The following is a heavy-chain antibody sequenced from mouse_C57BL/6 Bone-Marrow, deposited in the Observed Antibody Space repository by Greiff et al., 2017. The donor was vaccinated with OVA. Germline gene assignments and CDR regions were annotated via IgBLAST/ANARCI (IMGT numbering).Heavy chain of an antibody. D-gene: IGHD1-1*01. CDR2: IHPNSGST. J-gene: IGHJ2*01. CDR1: GYTFTSYW. CDR3: ARGLVSSLCYFDY. V-gene: IGHV1-64*01. Sequence: VQLQESGAELVKPGASVKLSCKASGYTFTSYWMHWVKQRPGQGLEWIGMIHPNSGSTNYNEKFKSKATLTADKSSSTAYMQLSSLTSEDSAVYCGARGLVSSLCYFDYWGQGTTLTVSS.